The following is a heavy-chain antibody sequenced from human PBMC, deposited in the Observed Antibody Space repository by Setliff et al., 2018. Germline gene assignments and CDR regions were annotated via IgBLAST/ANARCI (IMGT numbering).Heavy chain of an antibody. D-gene: IGHD2-15*01. V-gene: IGHV1-46*01. CDR3: ARVRDCSGGICHRGFHHYMDV. CDR1: GYTFTNHY. CDR2: INPSGGYA. Sequence: ASVKVSCKASGYTFTNHYMHWVRQAPGQGLEWMGIINPSGGYANYAQKFQGRVTMTTDASTNTAYMELRSLRSDDTAVYYCARVRDCSGGICHRGFHHYMDVWGKGTTVTVSS. J-gene: IGHJ6*03.